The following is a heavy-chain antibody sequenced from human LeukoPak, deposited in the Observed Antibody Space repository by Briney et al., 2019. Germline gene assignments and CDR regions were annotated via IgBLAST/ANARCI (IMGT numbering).Heavy chain of an antibody. D-gene: IGHD4-23*01. CDR1: GVSISSSSYY. CDR3: ARQPVYGGNSH. Sequence: SETLSLTCTVSGVSISSSSYYWGWLRQPPGKGLEWIGSIYYSGSTYYNPSLKSRVTISVDTSKNQFSLKLSSVTAADTAVYYCARQPVYGGNSHWGQGTLVTVSS. V-gene: IGHV4-39*01. J-gene: IGHJ4*02. CDR2: IYYSGST.